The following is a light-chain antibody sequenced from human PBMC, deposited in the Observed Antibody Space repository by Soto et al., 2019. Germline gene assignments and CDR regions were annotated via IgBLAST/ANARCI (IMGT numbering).Light chain of an antibody. CDR2: GAS. J-gene: IGKJ4*01. CDR1: QGASSY. CDR3: QQLNNFPHT. Sequence: DIQLTQSPSFLSASVGDTVTITCRASQGASSYLAWYQQKPGKAPMLLIYGASTLQSGVPSRFSGSGSGTEFTLTISSLQPEDFATYYCQQLNNFPHTFGGGTKVEIK. V-gene: IGKV1-9*01.